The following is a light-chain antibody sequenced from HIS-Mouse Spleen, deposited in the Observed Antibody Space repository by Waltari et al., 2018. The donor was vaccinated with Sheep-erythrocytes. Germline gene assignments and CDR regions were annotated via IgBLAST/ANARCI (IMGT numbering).Light chain of an antibody. J-gene: IGLJ2*01. Sequence: QSALTQPASVSGSPGPSITTPCTGTSSDVGVFNYVPWYQQHLGKAPKLMIYDVSNRPSGVSNRFSGSKSGNTASLTISGLQAEDEADYYCSSYTSSSNVVFGGGTKLTVL. CDR2: DVS. CDR1: SSDVGVFNY. CDR3: SSYTSSSNVV. V-gene: IGLV2-14*03.